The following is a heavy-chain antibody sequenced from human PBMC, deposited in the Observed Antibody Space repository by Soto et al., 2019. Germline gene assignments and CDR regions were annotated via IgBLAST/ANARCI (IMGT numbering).Heavy chain of an antibody. CDR2: ISAYNGNT. D-gene: IGHD6-19*01. Sequence: ASVKVSCKASGYTFTSYGISWVRQAPGQGLEWMGWISAYNGNTNYAQKLQGRVTMTTDTSTSTAYKELRSLRSDDTAVYYCAVSSGWYRRVDYWGQGTLVTVSS. J-gene: IGHJ4*02. CDR3: AVSSGWYRRVDY. V-gene: IGHV1-18*04. CDR1: GYTFTSYG.